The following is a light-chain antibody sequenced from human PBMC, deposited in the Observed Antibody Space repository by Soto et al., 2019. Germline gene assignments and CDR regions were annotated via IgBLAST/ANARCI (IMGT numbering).Light chain of an antibody. V-gene: IGKV3-20*01. CDR3: QQYGRTSWT. Sequence: IVLTQSPGTLSLSPGEGATLSCRASQSVSTNFFAWYQQKPGQAPRLLIYGASTRATGIPDRFSGSGSGTDFTLTISRLEPEDFAVYYCQQYGRTSWTFGQGTNVDIK. CDR1: QSVSTNF. CDR2: GAS. J-gene: IGKJ1*01.